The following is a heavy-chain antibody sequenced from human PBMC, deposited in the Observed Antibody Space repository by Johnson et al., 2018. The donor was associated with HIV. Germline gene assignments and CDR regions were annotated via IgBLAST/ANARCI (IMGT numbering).Heavy chain of an antibody. Sequence: VQLVESGGGLVQPGGSLRLSCAASGFTFSSYDMHWVRQATGKGLEWVSAIGTAGDTYYPGSVKGRFTISRDSSQNTLYLQMNNLRAEDTAVYYCARDPLTLTTTLDAFDLWGQGTMVTVSS. J-gene: IGHJ3*01. CDR3: ARDPLTLTTTLDAFDL. D-gene: IGHD4-17*01. V-gene: IGHV3-13*01. CDR2: IGTAGDT. CDR1: GFTFSSYD.